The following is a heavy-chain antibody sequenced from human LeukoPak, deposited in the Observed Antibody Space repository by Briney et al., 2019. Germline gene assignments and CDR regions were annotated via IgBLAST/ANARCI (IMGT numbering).Heavy chain of an antibody. J-gene: IGHJ6*02. V-gene: IGHV4-39*07. CDR2: IYYSGST. D-gene: IGHD1-26*01. CDR1: GGSISSSSYY. Sequence: PSETLSLTCTVSGGSISSSSYYWGWIRQPPGKGLEWIGSIYYSGSTYYNPSLKSRVTISVDTSKNQFSLKLSSVTAADTAVYYCARDQREGDYGMVVWGQGTTVTVSS. CDR3: ARDQREGDYGMVV.